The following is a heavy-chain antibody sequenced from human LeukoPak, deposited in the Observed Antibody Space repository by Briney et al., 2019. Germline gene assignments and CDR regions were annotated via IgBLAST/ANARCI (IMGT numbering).Heavy chain of an antibody. CDR3: AKDLGEIWFGDSCCHSYYGLGV. CDR1: GFTFRSYG. Sequence: PGGSLRLSCAGSGFTFRSYGMNWVRQAPGKGLEWVSAISYDGSDKYYADSVKGRFTISRDNSKNTVYLQMNSLRVEDTAVYFCAKDLGEIWFGDSCCHSYYGLGVWGQGTTVTVSS. CDR2: ISYDGSDK. D-gene: IGHD3-10*01. V-gene: IGHV3-30*18. J-gene: IGHJ6*02.